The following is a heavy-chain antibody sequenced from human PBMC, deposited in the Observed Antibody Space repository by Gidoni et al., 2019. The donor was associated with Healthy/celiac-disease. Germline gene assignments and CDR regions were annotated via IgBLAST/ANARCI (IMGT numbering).Heavy chain of an antibody. CDR1: GYTFTSYY. CDR3: ARLATSRDPEDY. CDR2: INPSGGST. V-gene: IGHV1-46*01. J-gene: IGHJ4*02. Sequence: QVQLVQSGAEVKKPVASVKVSCTASGYTFTSYYMHWVRQAPGQGLEWMGIINPSGGSTSYAQKFQGRVTMTRDTSTSTVYMELSSLRSEDTAVYYCARLATSRDPEDYWGQGTLVTVSS.